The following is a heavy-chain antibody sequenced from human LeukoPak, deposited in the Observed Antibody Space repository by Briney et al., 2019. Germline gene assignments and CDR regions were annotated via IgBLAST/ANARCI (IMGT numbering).Heavy chain of an antibody. D-gene: IGHD6-13*01. CDR3: ARDGFSSSWYTRYKYYNWFDP. V-gene: IGHV3-48*01. CDR1: GFTFSSYS. CDR2: ISSSSSTI. Sequence: HTGGSLRLSCAASGFTFSSYSMNWVRQAPGKGLEWVSYISSSSSTIYYADSVKGRFTISRDNAKNSLYLQMNSLRAEDTAVYYCARDGFSSSWYTRYKYYNWFDPWGQGTLVTVSS. J-gene: IGHJ5*02.